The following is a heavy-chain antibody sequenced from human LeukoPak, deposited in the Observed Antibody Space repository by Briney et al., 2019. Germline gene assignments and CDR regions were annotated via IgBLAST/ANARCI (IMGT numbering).Heavy chain of an antibody. Sequence: EASVKVSCKASGYTFTSYGISWVRQAPGQGLEWMGGIIPIFGTANYAQKFQGRVTITTDESTSTAYMELSSLRSEDTAVYYCARGVYGDYLEYFQHWGQGTLVTVSS. D-gene: IGHD4-17*01. J-gene: IGHJ1*01. CDR3: ARGVYGDYLEYFQH. CDR1: GYTFTSYG. V-gene: IGHV1-69*05. CDR2: IIPIFGTA.